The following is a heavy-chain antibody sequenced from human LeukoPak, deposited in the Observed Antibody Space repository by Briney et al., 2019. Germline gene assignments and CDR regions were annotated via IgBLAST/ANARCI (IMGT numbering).Heavy chain of an antibody. CDR3: ARDDRAAGSHYYGMDV. CDR2: ISSSSSYT. Sequence: SGGSLRLSCAASGFTFSSYGMHWVRQAPGKGLEWVSYISSSSSYTNYADSVKGRFTISRDNAKNSLYLQMNSLRAEDTAVYYCARDDRAAGSHYYGMDVWGQGTTVTVSS. CDR1: GFTFSSYG. J-gene: IGHJ6*02. V-gene: IGHV3-21*05. D-gene: IGHD6-13*01.